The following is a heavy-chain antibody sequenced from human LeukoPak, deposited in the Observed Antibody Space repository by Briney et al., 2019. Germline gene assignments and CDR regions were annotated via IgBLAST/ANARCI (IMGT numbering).Heavy chain of an antibody. Sequence: PGGSLRLSCAASGFTVSSNEMSWIRQPPGKGLEWIGEINHSGSTNYNPSLKSRVTISVDTSKNQFSLKLSSVTAADTAVYYCARGLSYYGSGSFGYWGQGTLVTVSS. J-gene: IGHJ4*02. D-gene: IGHD3-10*01. CDR2: INHSGST. CDR3: ARGLSYYGSGSFGY. CDR1: GFTVSSNE. V-gene: IGHV4-34*01.